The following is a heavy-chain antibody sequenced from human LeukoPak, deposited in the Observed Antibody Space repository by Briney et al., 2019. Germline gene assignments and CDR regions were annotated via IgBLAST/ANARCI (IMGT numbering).Heavy chain of an antibody. V-gene: IGHV4-38-2*02. J-gene: IGHJ4*02. D-gene: IGHD4-11*01. Sequence: SETLSLTCTVSGYSISSGYYWGWIRPPPGKGLEWIGSIYHSGSTYYNPSLKSRVTISVDTSKNQFSLKLSSVTAADTAVYYCARKREYSPCEYWGQGTLVTVSS. CDR1: GYSISSGYY. CDR2: IYHSGST. CDR3: ARKREYSPCEY.